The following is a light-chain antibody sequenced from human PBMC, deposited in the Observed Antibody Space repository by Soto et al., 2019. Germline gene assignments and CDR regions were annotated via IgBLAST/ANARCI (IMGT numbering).Light chain of an antibody. CDR1: QSVRRD. Sequence: EIVLTQSPAALSLFPGETATLSCRASQSVRRDLPGSQQKPGQAPRLLIYDVSNRATGIPARFSGSGSGTDFTLTISSLEPEDCAVYYCEERSNLPATFGQGTQLEIK. CDR3: EERSNLPAT. CDR2: DVS. V-gene: IGKV3-11*01. J-gene: IGKJ2*01.